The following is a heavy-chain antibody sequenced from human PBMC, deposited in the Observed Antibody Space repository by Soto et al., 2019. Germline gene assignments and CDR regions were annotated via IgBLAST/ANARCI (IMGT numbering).Heavy chain of an antibody. CDR3: ARVAGGVPAAIGFDY. CDR2: INHSGST. V-gene: IGHV4-34*01. J-gene: IGHJ4*02. Sequence: SETLSLTCAVYGGSFSGYYWSWIRQPPGKGLEWIGEINHSGSTNYNPSLKSRVTISVDTSKNQFSLKLSSVTAADTAVYYCARVAGGVPAAIGFDYWGQGTLVTVS. CDR1: GGSFSGYY. D-gene: IGHD2-2*01.